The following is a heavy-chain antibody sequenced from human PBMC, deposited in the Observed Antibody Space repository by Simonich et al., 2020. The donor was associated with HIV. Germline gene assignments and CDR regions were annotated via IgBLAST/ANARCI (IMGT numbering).Heavy chain of an antibody. D-gene: IGHD4-17*01. V-gene: IGHV4-34*01. CDR3: ARRHPTTVTTPYFDY. CDR2: INHSGST. CDR1: GGYFSGYY. J-gene: IGHJ4*02. Sequence: QVQLQQWCAGLLKPSETLSLTCAVFGGYFSGYYWSWIRQPPGKGLEWIGEINHSGSTNYNPSLKRRVTISVDTSKNQFSLKLSSVTAADTALYYCARRHPTTVTTPYFDYWGQGTLVTVSS.